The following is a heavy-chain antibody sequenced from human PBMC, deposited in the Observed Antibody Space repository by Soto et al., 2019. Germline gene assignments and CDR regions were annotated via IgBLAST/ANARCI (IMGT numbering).Heavy chain of an antibody. D-gene: IGHD5-18*01. V-gene: IGHV3-23*01. Sequence: EVQLLESGGGLVQPGGSLRLSCVASGITFNNYALSWVRQAPGKGLERVSAISGSAVSTYYADSVKGRFTVSRDNSRSTLYLHMHSLRADDTAIYYCAKEAGGGTAMVTSYFDYWGQGTLVTVSS. J-gene: IGHJ4*02. CDR3: AKEAGGGTAMVTSYFDY. CDR2: ISGSAVST. CDR1: GITFNNYA.